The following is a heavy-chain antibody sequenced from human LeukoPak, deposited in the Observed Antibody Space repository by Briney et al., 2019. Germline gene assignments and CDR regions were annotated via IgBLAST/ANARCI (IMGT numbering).Heavy chain of an antibody. V-gene: IGHV4-59*01. CDR3: ARGHLGLSP. Sequence: SETLSLTCTVSGGSISGYSWTWIRQPPGQGLEWIGYFHNSRTTSYTPSLTGRVTISVDTAMDQISLKLNSVTAADTAVYYCARGHLGLSPWGQGTLVTVSS. J-gene: IGHJ5*02. CDR1: GGSISGYS. D-gene: IGHD3-10*01. CDR2: FHNSRTT.